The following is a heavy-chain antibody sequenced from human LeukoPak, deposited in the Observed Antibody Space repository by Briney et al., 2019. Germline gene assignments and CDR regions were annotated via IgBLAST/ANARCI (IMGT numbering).Heavy chain of an antibody. CDR1: GGSFSDFY. V-gene: IGHV4-34*01. Sequence: SETLSLTCAVYGGSFSDFYWSWIRQPPGKGLEWIGEINHSGSTNYNPSLKSRVTISVDTSKNQFSLKLNSVTAADPAVYYCARGPRGLGMAGTFDYWGQGTLVTVSS. J-gene: IGHJ4*02. D-gene: IGHD6-19*01. CDR2: INHSGST. CDR3: ARGPRGLGMAGTFDY.